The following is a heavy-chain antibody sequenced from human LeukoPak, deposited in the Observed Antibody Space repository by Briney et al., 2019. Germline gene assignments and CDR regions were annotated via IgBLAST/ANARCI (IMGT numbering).Heavy chain of an antibody. V-gene: IGHV3-21*01. J-gene: IGHJ4*02. D-gene: IGHD3-22*01. CDR2: ISSSSSYI. Sequence: GGSLRLSCAASGFTFNNYAMSWVRQAPGKGLEWVSSISSSSSYIYYADSVKGRFTISRDNAKNSLYLQMNSLRAEDTAVYYCARGSPSITMIVVAIQNFDYWGQGTLVTVSS. CDR3: ARGSPSITMIVVAIQNFDY. CDR1: GFTFNNYA.